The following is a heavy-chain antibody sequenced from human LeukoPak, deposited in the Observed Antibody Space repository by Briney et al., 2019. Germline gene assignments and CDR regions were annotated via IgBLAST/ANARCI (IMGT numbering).Heavy chain of an antibody. Sequence: PSETLSLTCAVYSGSFNGYYWSWIRQPPGKGLEWIGEINHSGSTNYNPSLRSRVTISVDTSKNQFSLKMISVTAADPAVYYCARMTPGAFNMWGQGTMVTVSS. CDR1: SGSFNGYY. CDR2: INHSGST. V-gene: IGHV4-34*01. CDR3: ARMTPGAFNM. J-gene: IGHJ3*02.